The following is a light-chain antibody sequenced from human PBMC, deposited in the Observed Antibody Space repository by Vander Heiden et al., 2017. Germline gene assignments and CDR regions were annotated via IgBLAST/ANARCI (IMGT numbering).Light chain of an antibody. CDR3: QQYVNLLS. J-gene: IGKJ4*01. Sequence: DLQMTRSRYSMTASVGDRVTITCQASQDISNHLYWYQQKPGKAPNLLIYDASNLKTGVPSRFSGSGSGTDFTLTISSLQPEDIATYYCQQYVNLLSFGGGTKVEIK. CDR2: DAS. V-gene: IGKV1-33*01. CDR1: QDISNH.